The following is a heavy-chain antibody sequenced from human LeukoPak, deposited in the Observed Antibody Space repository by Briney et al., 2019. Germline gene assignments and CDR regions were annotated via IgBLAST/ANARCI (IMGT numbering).Heavy chain of an antibody. D-gene: IGHD4-11*01. CDR3: ATYSILNAREFRY. Sequence: GRSLRLSCAGSGFTFSNSWMGWVRQAPGKGLEWVANVQHIGGETYYVDSVKGRFTISRDNAKNSVYLQMNSLGADDTAVYYCATYSILNAREFRYWGQGTLVTVTS. V-gene: IGHV3-7*01. CDR2: VQHIGGET. J-gene: IGHJ1*01. CDR1: GFTFSNSW.